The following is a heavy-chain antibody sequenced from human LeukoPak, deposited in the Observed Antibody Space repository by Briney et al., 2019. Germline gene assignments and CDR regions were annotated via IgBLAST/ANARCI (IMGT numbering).Heavy chain of an antibody. CDR3: TRSLFDYVWGSYPTE. Sequence: PGGSLRLSCAASGFTFSGSAMHWVRQASGKGLEWVGRIRSKANSYATAYAASVKGRFTISRDDSKNTAYLQMNSLKTEDTAVYYCTRSLFDYVWGSYPTEWGQGTLVTVSS. D-gene: IGHD3-16*01. V-gene: IGHV3-73*01. CDR2: IRSKANSYAT. J-gene: IGHJ4*02. CDR1: GFTFSGSA.